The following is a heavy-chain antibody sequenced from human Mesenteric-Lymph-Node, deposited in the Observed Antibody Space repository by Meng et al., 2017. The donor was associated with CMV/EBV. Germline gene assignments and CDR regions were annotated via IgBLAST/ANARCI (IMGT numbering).Heavy chain of an antibody. Sequence: QVQLVQSGAEGKKPGASVKVSCKASGYSFTGYSIHWVRQAPGQGLEWMGRISPNTGDTIYEENFQGRVTMTRDTSTNTAYMELSSLTSDDTAVYYCGRGQQTFDPWGQGTLVTVSS. V-gene: IGHV1-2*06. CDR3: GRGQQTFDP. D-gene: IGHD1-1*01. J-gene: IGHJ5*02. CDR1: GYSFTGYS. CDR2: ISPNTGDT.